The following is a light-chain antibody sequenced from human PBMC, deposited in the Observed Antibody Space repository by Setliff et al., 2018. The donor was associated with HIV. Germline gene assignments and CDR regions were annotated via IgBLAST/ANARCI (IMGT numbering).Light chain of an antibody. CDR1: SSDVGGYNY. Sequence: QSVLTQPASVSGSPGQSITISCTGTSSDVGGYNYVSWYQLHPGKAPRLMIYDVNKRPSGVSNRFSGSKSDNTASLTISGLRAEDEADYYCSSYTSSSTLLFGGGTKVTVL. CDR3: SSYTSSSTLL. CDR2: DVN. J-gene: IGLJ2*01. V-gene: IGLV2-14*03.